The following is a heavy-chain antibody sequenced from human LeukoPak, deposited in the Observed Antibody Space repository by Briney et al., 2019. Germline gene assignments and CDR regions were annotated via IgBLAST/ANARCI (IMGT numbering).Heavy chain of an antibody. Sequence: SETLSLTCTVSGGSISSYYWSWIRQPPGKGLEWIGYIYYSGSANYNPSLTSRVIISVDTSKNQFSLKLSPVIAADTAVYYCARLELAAARGWFDPWGQGTLVTVSS. CDR3: ARLELAAARGWFDP. D-gene: IGHD6-13*01. CDR1: GGSISSYY. J-gene: IGHJ5*02. V-gene: IGHV4-59*12. CDR2: IYYSGSA.